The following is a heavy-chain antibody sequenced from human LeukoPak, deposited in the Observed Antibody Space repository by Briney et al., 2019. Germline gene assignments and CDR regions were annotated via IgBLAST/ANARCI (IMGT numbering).Heavy chain of an antibody. CDR1: GGSISSGGYY. D-gene: IGHD4-11*01. CDR2: IYYSGST. V-gene: IGHV4-31*03. J-gene: IGHJ5*02. CDR3: ARNYNDYNNWFDP. Sequence: SQTLSLTCTDSGGSISSGGYYWSWIRQHPGKGLEWIGYIYYSGSTYYNPSLKSRVTISVDTSKNQFSLKLSSVTAADTAVYYCARNYNDYNNWFDPWGQGTLVTVSS.